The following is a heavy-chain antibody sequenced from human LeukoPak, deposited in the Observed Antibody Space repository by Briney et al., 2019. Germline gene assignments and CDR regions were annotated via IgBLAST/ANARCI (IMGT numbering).Heavy chain of an antibody. Sequence: PGGSLRLSCAVSGLSFDDYAMHWVRQTPEKGLEWVSGIRWNSANVAYADSVKGRFTISRDNAKNSLYLQMNSLRAEDTALYYCVKGDLAVAARTFDYWGQGTLVTVSS. J-gene: IGHJ4*02. V-gene: IGHV3-9*01. D-gene: IGHD6-19*01. CDR1: GLSFDDYA. CDR3: VKGDLAVAARTFDY. CDR2: IRWNSANV.